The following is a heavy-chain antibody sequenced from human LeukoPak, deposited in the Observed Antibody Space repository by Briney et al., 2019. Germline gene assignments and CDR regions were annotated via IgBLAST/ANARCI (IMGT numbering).Heavy chain of an antibody. CDR2: ISSSGSTI. Sequence: PGGSLRLSCAASGFTFSGSAVHWVRQASGKGLEWVSYISSSGSTIYYADSVKGRFTISRDNAKNSLYLQMNSLRAEDTAVYYCARSGLVGAIAHAFDIWGQGTMVTVSS. D-gene: IGHD1-26*01. CDR1: GFTFSGSA. CDR3: ARSGLVGAIAHAFDI. V-gene: IGHV3-48*04. J-gene: IGHJ3*02.